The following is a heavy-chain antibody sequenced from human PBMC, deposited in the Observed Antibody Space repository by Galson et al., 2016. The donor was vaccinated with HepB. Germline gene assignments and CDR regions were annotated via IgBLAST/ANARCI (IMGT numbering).Heavy chain of an antibody. CDR2: IYYSGST. D-gene: IGHD3-10*01. CDR3: ARSPSMIRGVILDS. J-gene: IGHJ4*02. V-gene: IGHV4-59*01. Sequence: VQLQESGPGLVKPSETLSLTCTVSGGSLSSYYWSWIQQPPGKGLEWIGYIYYSGSTNYNPSLKSRVTISIDTSKNQFSRKLGSGTAADTAMYYCARSPSMIRGVILDSWGQGTLVTVSS. CDR1: GGSLSSYY.